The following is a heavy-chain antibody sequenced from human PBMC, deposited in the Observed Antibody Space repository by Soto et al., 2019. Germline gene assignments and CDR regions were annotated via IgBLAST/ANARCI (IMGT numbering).Heavy chain of an antibody. Sequence: SETLSLTCTVSGGSIISGDYYWSWIRQPPGKGLEWIGYIYYSGDTSYNPSLKSRVTISIDTSKNQFSLKLGSVTAADTAVYYCARAQGSGCLVSWGQGTLVTVSS. CDR3: ARAQGSGCLVS. J-gene: IGHJ4*02. CDR2: IYYSGDT. D-gene: IGHD3-10*01. V-gene: IGHV4-30-4*08. CDR1: GGSIISGDYY.